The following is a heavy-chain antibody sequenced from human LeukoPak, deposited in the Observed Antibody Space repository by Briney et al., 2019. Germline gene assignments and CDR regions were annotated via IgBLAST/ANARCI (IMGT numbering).Heavy chain of an antibody. CDR2: IYDSGST. CDR1: GGSISSYY. CDR3: ARHPHSSSWTFYSD. V-gene: IGHV4-59*08. Sequence: SETLSLTCTVSGGSISSYYWSWIRQPPGKGLEWIGYIYDSGSTNYNPSLKSRVTISVDTSKNQFSLRLSSVTAADTAVYYCARHPHSSSWTFYSDWGQGTLVTVSS. D-gene: IGHD6-13*01. J-gene: IGHJ4*02.